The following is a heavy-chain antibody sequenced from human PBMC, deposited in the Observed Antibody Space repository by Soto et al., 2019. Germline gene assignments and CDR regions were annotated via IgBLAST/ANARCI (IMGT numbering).Heavy chain of an antibody. CDR3: AHAYGWRSLH. Sequence: QITLKESGPTLVKPTQTLTLTCTFSGFSLTTDRVGVGWIRQPPGEALEWLAVIYWDDSKTYRPSLESRLTITKDTSKNQVALTMTNMDSLHTATYYCAHAYGWRSLHWGQGTLVTVSS. V-gene: IGHV2-5*02. D-gene: IGHD3-10*01. CDR1: GFSLTTDRVG. CDR2: IYWDDSK. J-gene: IGHJ4*02.